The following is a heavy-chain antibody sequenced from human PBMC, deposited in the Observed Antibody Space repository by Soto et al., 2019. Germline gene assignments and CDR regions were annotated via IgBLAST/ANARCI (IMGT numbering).Heavy chain of an antibody. CDR2: IYAGTIT. CDR1: GITVSSYY. Sequence: GGSLRLSCAVSGITVSSYYMSWFRQAAGKGLEWVSVIYAGTITYYADSVKGRFTIYRDNSKNTLNLEMNSLRVEDTAVYYCARIPYDNSGTIFDYWGQGTLVTVSS. D-gene: IGHD3-22*01. V-gene: IGHV3-53*01. J-gene: IGHJ4*02. CDR3: ARIPYDNSGTIFDY.